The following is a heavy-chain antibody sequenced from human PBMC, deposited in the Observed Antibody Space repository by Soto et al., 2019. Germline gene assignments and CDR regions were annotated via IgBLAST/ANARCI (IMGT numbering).Heavy chain of an antibody. CDR1: GYSFTSYW. Sequence: PGESLKISCKGSGYSFTSYWISWVRQMPGKGLEWMGRIDPSDSYTNYSPSFQGHVTISADKSISTAYLQWSSLKASDTAMYYCAMLRLLPNLTTGASTTGMYVWAQG. CDR2: IDPSDSYT. J-gene: IGHJ6*02. D-gene: IGHD2-15*01. CDR3: AMLRLLPNLTTGASTTGMYV. V-gene: IGHV5-10-1*01.